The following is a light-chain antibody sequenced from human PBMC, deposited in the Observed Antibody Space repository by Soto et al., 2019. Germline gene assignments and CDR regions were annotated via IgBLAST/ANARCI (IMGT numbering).Light chain of an antibody. J-gene: IGKJ2*01. Sequence: EIVLTQSPATLSWSPGERASLSCRASQSVSNYVAWYQQKSGQAPRLLIYEASTRVTGTPARFSGSGSGTDFILTIDTVEPEDFAVYYCQQRGSWPRTFGQGTKLEIK. CDR3: QQRGSWPRT. CDR2: EAS. CDR1: QSVSNY. V-gene: IGKV3-11*01.